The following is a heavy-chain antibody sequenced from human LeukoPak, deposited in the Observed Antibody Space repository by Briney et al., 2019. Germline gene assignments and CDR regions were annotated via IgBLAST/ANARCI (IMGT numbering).Heavy chain of an antibody. Sequence: GGSLRLSCAASGFTFSSYGTHWVRQAPGKGLEWVAVISYDGSNKYYADSVKGRFTISRDNSKNTLYLQVNSLRGEDTAVYYCAKDRGVTATRGPIDYWGQGTLVTVSS. CDR2: ISYDGSNK. D-gene: IGHD2-15*01. V-gene: IGHV3-30*18. CDR3: AKDRGVTATRGPIDY. CDR1: GFTFSSYG. J-gene: IGHJ4*02.